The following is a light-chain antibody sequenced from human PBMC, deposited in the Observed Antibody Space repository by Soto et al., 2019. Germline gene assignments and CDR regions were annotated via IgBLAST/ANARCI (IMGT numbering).Light chain of an antibody. CDR2: STS. V-gene: IGKV1-9*01. J-gene: IGKJ4*01. CDR1: QALNSY. CDR3: QQLNTKPLT. Sequence: DIQLTQSPSFLSASVVDRVTITCRASQALNSYFAWYQQKPGKAPRILIYSTSSLRSVVPSRFGGSGSGTEFTLTITSLQPEDVATYYCQQLNTKPLTFGGGTKVEI.